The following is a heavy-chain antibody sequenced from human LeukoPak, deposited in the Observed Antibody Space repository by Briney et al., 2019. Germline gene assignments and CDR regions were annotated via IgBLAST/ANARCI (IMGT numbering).Heavy chain of an antibody. D-gene: IGHD1-26*01. J-gene: IGHJ3*02. V-gene: IGHV3-7*01. CDR1: GFTFSSYW. Sequence: GGSLRLSCAASGFTFSSYWMSWVRQAPGKGLEWVANIKQDGSEKYYVDSVKGRFTISRDNAKNSLYLQMNSLRAEDTAVYYCARGASIVGADDDAFDIWGQGTMVTVSS. CDR2: IKQDGSEK. CDR3: ARGASIVGADDDAFDI.